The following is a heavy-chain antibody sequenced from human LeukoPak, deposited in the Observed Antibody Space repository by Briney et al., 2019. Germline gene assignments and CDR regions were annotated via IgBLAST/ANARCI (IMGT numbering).Heavy chain of an antibody. CDR1: GFTFSNYW. CDR2: IKQDGSAK. CDR3: ARDKVTY. V-gene: IGHV3-7*01. J-gene: IGHJ4*02. Sequence: PGGSLRLSCAASGFTFSNYWMSWVRQAPGKGLEWVANIKQDGSAKYYVDSVKGRFTISRDNAKNSLYLQMNSLRVEDTAVYYCARDKVTYWGQGTLVTVSS.